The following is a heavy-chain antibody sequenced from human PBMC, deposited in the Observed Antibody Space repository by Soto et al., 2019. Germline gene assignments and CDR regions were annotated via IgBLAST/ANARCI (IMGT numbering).Heavy chain of an antibody. CDR1: GFTFSSYA. CDR3: ARDGGPDYGDY. V-gene: IGHV3-30-3*01. J-gene: IGHJ4*02. Sequence: QVQLVESGGGVVQPGRSLRLSCAASGFTFSSYALHWVRQAPGKGLEWVAVLSHDGNSEYYADSVKGRFTISRDNSRNTLSRQMNSLRDEDTAVYYCARDGGPDYGDYWGQGTLVTVSS. CDR2: LSHDGNSE. D-gene: IGHD3-10*01.